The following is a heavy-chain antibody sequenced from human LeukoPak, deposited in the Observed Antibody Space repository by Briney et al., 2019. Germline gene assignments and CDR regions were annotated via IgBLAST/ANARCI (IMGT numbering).Heavy chain of an antibody. J-gene: IGHJ4*02. V-gene: IGHV1-69*13. Sequence: SVKVSCKTSGNTFTNNGISWVRQAPGQGLEWMGGIIPIFGTANYAQKFQGRVTITADASTSTATMELSSLRSEDTAVYYCARDAPYDYVWGSYRYRIDYWGQGTLVTVSS. CDR2: IIPIFGTA. CDR1: GNTFTNNG. CDR3: ARDAPYDYVWGSYRYRIDY. D-gene: IGHD3-16*02.